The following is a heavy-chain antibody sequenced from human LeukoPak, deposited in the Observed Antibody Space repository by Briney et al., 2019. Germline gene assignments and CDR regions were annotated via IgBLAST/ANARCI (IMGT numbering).Heavy chain of an antibody. CDR3: AREECCGDCYSRSGAFDI. V-gene: IGHV4-4*07. CDR1: GGSISSYY. CDR2: IYTSGST. J-gene: IGHJ3*02. Sequence: PPETLSLTSTVPGGSISSYYWSWIRQPAGKGREWIGRIYTSGSTNYNPSLKSRVTMSVDTSKNQFSLKLSSVTAADTAVYYCAREECCGDCYSRSGAFDIWGQGTMVTVSS. D-gene: IGHD2-21*02.